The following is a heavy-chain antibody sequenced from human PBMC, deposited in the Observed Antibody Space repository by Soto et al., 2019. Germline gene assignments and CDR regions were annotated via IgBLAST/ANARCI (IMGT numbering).Heavy chain of an antibody. J-gene: IGHJ6*02. V-gene: IGHV1-8*01. Sequence: QVQLVQSGAEVKKPGASVKVSCKASGYTFTSYDINWVRQATGQGLEWMGWMNPNSGNTGYAQKFQGRVTMTRNTSRSTACMELSSLRSEDTAVYYCARSGDSGYDYGEGGYYGMDVWGQGTTVTVSS. D-gene: IGHD5-12*01. CDR2: MNPNSGNT. CDR1: GYTFTSYD. CDR3: ARSGDSGYDYGEGGYYGMDV.